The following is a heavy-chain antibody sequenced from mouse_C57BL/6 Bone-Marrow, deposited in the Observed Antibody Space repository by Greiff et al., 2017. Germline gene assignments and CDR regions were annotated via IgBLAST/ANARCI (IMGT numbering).Heavy chain of an antibody. CDR3: ARGKSWDY. V-gene: IGHV5-4*03. Sequence: EVKLVESGGGLVKPGGSLKLSCAASGFTFSSYAMSWVRQTPEKRLEWVATISDGGSYTYYPDNVKGRFTISRDNAKNNLYLQMSHLKSEDTAMYYCARGKSWDYWGKGTTLTVSS. CDR2: ISDGGSYT. J-gene: IGHJ2*01. CDR1: GFTFSSYA.